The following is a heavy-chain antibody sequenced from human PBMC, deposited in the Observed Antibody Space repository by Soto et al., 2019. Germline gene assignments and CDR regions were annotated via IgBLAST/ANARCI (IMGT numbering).Heavy chain of an antibody. CDR1: GYTFTSYG. V-gene: IGHV1-18*01. CDR3: PQEVVRGVGTDN. J-gene: IGHJ4*02. D-gene: IGHD3-10*01. Sequence: QVQLVQSGAEVKKPGASVKVSCKASGYTFTSYGISWVRQAPGQGLEWMGWISTYNGNTKHAQKLQGRVTMTTDTPPSTEYMALRSLRPDDDAVFYCPQEVVRGVGTDNWAKGTLVTVSS. CDR2: ISTYNGNT.